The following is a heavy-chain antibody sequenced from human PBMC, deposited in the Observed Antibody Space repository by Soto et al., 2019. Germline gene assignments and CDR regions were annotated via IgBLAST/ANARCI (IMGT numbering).Heavy chain of an antibody. D-gene: IGHD7-27*01. V-gene: IGHV4-59*11. J-gene: IGHJ4*02. Sequence: QVQLQESGPGLVKPSETLSLTCTVSGGSISNHYWSWIRQPPGKGLEWIGDIYYNCNTNYNPSLKSRVTMSVDTSKNQISLKLSSVTAADTAVYYCTRANWYSEYWGQGTLVTVSS. CDR2: IYYNCNT. CDR3: TRANWYSEY. CDR1: GGSISNHY.